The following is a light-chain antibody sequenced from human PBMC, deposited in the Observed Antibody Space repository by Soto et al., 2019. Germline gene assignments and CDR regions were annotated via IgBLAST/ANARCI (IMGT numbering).Light chain of an antibody. Sequence: QSALTQPASVSGSPGQAITISGTGTSSDVGGYNYVSWYQQYPGKAPKLMIYDVTNRPSGVSNRFSGSKSGNTASLTISGLQAEDEADYYCSSCASSSPWVFGGGTKVTVL. CDR2: DVT. V-gene: IGLV2-14*01. CDR1: SSDVGGYNY. CDR3: SSCASSSPWV. J-gene: IGLJ2*01.